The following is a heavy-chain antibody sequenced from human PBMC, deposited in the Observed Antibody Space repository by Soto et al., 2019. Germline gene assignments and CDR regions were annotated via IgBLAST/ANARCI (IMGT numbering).Heavy chain of an antibody. V-gene: IGHV3-15*01. CDR3: ASGPLSLTVTTLYYYYGMDV. Sequence: EVQLVESGGGLVKPGGSLRLSCAASGFTFSNAWMSWVRQAPGKGLEWVGRIKSKIDGGTTDYAAPVKGRFTISRDDSKNTLSLQMNSLKTEDTAVYYCASGPLSLTVTTLYYYYGMDVWGQGTTVTVSS. CDR2: IKSKIDGGTT. J-gene: IGHJ6*02. CDR1: GFTFSNAW. D-gene: IGHD4-4*01.